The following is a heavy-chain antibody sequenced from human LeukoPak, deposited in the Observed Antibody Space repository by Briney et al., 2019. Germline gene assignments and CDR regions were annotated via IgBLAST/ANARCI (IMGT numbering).Heavy chain of an antibody. CDR2: IYTSGST. V-gene: IGHV4-61*02. J-gene: IGHJ3*02. CDR3: ARARYYDSSGYYSTLGAFDI. CDR1: GGSISSGSYY. Sequence: SQTLSLTCTVSGGSISSGSYYRSWIRQPAGKGLEWIGRIYTSGSTNYNPSLKSRVTISVDTSKNQFSLKLSSVTAADTAVYYCARARYYDSSGYYSTLGAFDIWGQGTMVTVSS. D-gene: IGHD3-22*01.